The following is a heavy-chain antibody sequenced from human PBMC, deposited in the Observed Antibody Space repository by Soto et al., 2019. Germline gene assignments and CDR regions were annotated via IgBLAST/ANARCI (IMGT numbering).Heavy chain of an antibody. CDR1: TCTLSNYA. CDR3: AKAHRSGTRCYGYFYNGMDV. V-gene: IGHV3-23*01. Sequence: SLRLSCTAATCTLSNYAMTSVRKTPGKGLEWVSAVSATGASIYYVDSVKGRFTISRDNSKTTLYLQMNDLRAKDEAVYYCAKAHRSGTRCYGYFYNGMDVHGEVTTVTV. J-gene: IGHJ6*02. CDR2: VSATGASI. D-gene: IGHD2-2*01.